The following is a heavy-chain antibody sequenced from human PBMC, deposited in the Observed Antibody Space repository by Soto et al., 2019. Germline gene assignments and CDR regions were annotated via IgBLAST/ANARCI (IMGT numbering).Heavy chain of an antibody. CDR1: GCSISSYY. J-gene: IGHJ3*02. CDR3: ARNYGHAFDI. Sequence: PSETLSLTCTVSGCSISSYYWSWIRQPPGKGLEWIGYIYYSGSTNYNPSLKSRVTISVDTSKNQFSLKLSSVTAADTAVYYCARNYGHAFDIWGQGTMVTVSS. V-gene: IGHV4-59*01. D-gene: IGHD1-7*01. CDR2: IYYSGST.